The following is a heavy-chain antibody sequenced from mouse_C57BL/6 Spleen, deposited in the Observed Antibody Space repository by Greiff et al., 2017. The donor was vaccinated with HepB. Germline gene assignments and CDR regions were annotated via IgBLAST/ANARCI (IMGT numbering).Heavy chain of an antibody. CDR2: ISYDGSN. J-gene: IGHJ2*01. CDR1: GYSITSGYY. V-gene: IGHV3-6*01. CDR3: ARGIVYFDY. Sequence: DVQLVESGPGLVKPSQSLSLTCSVTGYSITSGYYWNWIRQFPGNKLEWMGYISYDGSNNYNPSLKNRISITRDTSKNQFFLKLNSVTTEDTATYYCARGIVYFDYWGQGTTLTVSS. D-gene: IGHD2-12*01.